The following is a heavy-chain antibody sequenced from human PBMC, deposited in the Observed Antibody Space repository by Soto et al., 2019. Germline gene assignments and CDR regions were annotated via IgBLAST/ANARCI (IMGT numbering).Heavy chain of an antibody. Sequence: PSETLSLTCTVSGGYVSSGSYYWSWIRQPPGKGLEWIGYIYYSGSTNYNPSLKSRVTISVDTSKNQFSLKLSSVTAADTAVYYCARQPSYDSSGYYYFDYWGQGTLVTVSS. V-gene: IGHV4-61*01. CDR2: IYYSGST. CDR3: ARQPSYDSSGYYYFDY. D-gene: IGHD3-22*01. CDR1: GGYVSSGSYY. J-gene: IGHJ4*02.